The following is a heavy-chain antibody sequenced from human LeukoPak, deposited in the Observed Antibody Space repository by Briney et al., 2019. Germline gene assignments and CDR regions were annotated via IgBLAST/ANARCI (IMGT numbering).Heavy chain of an antibody. CDR2: ISGSGGST. CDR1: GFTFSNYA. D-gene: IGHD3-22*01. J-gene: IGHJ4*02. Sequence: GGSLRLSCAASGFTFSNYAMSWVRQAPGKGLEWVSAISGSGGSTYYADSVKGRFTISRDNSKNTLYLQMNSLRAEDTAVYYCAKEMVPDYYDSSGYYGYFDYWGQGTLVTVSS. CDR3: AKEMVPDYYDSSGYYGYFDY. V-gene: IGHV3-23*01.